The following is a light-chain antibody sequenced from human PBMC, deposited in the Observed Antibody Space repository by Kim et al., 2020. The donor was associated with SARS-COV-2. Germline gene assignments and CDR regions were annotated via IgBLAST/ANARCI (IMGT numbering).Light chain of an antibody. CDR3: QTWGTGIVV. V-gene: IGLV4-69*01. CDR1: SGHSSYA. Sequence: ASVKLTCTLSSGHSSYAIEWHQQQQEKGPRYLMKLNSDGCHSKGDGIPDRFSGSSSGAERYLTSSSLQSEDEADYYCQTWGTGIVVFGGGTQLTVL. CDR2: LNSDGCH. J-gene: IGLJ2*01.